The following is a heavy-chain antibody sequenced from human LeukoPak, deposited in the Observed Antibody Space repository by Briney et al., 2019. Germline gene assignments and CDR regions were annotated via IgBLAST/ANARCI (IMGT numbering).Heavy chain of an antibody. CDR2: LSTGGSA. V-gene: IGHV3-53*01. Sequence: GGSLRLSCAASGFTVSSNSMSWARQAPGKGLGWVSLLSTGGSAYYADSVKGRFTISRDTSKNTLYLQMNSLRAEDTAVYYCARGQGIGDNWGQGTLVTVSS. CDR1: GFTVSSNS. J-gene: IGHJ4*02. CDR3: ARGQGIGDN. D-gene: IGHD2/OR15-2a*01.